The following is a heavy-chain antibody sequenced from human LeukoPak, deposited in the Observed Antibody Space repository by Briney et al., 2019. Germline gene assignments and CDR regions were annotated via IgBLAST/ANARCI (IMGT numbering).Heavy chain of an antibody. CDR2: ISYDGSNK. D-gene: IGHD3-10*01. Sequence: GGSLRLSCAASGFTFSSYAMHWVRQAPGKGLEWVAVISYDGSNKYNADSVNGRFTISKDNSKNTLYLQMNSLSAEDTAVYYCARGYYGSGSFEDVWGQGTTVTVSS. V-gene: IGHV3-30*04. CDR1: GFTFSSYA. J-gene: IGHJ6*02. CDR3: ARGYYGSGSFEDV.